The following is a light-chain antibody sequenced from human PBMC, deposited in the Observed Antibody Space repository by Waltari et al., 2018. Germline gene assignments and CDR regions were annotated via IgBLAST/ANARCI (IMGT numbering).Light chain of an antibody. CDR1: RSNIGDNY. Sequence: QSVLTQPPSASGTPGQRVTISCSGSRSNIGDNYVYWYQQFPGAAPKLLISGSNERDSGVPDRSSGSKSGASASLAISGLRSEDEASYYCASWDDSLSGVVFGGGTHLTVL. J-gene: IGLJ7*01. V-gene: IGLV1-47*01. CDR2: GSN. CDR3: ASWDDSLSGVV.